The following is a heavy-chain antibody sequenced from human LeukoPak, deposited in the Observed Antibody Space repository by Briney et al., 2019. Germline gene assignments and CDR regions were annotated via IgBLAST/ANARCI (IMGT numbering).Heavy chain of an antibody. CDR3: ARRQAGSYRNPLDY. V-gene: IGHV3-64*01. CDR1: GFTFSSYA. CDR2: ISSNGGST. D-gene: IGHD1-26*01. Sequence: TGGSLRLSCAASGFTFSSYAMHWVRQAPGKGLEYVSAISSNGGSTYYANSVKGRFTISRDNSKNTLYLQMGSLRAEDMAVYYCARRQAGSYRNPLDYWGQGTLVTVSS. J-gene: IGHJ4*02.